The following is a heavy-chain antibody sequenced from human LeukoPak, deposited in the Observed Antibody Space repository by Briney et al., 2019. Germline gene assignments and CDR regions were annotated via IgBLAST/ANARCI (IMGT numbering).Heavy chain of an antibody. D-gene: IGHD4-17*01. CDR1: GGTFSSYA. CDR3: ARDYPVTTGHYYGMDV. V-gene: IGHV1-69*01. Sequence: GSSVKVSCKASGGTFSSYAISWVRQAPGQGLEWMGGIIPIFGTANYAQKFQGRVTITADESTSTAYMELSSLRSEGTAVYYCARDYPVTTGHYYGMDVWGQGTTVTVSS. CDR2: IIPIFGTA. J-gene: IGHJ6*02.